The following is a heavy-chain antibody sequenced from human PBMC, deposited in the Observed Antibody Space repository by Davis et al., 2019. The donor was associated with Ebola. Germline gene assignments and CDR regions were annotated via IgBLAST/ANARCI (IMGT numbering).Heavy chain of an antibody. CDR3: AVHTSTRIMITFGGADV. V-gene: IGHV1-69*06. D-gene: IGHD3-16*01. CDR2: IIPIFGTA. Sequence: SVKVSCKASGYTFTSYGISWVRQAPGQGLEWMGGIIPIFGTANYAQKFQGRVTITADKYTSTAYMELSSLRSEDTAVYYCAVHTSTRIMITFGGADVWGQGTTVTVSS. CDR1: GYTFTSYG. J-gene: IGHJ6*02.